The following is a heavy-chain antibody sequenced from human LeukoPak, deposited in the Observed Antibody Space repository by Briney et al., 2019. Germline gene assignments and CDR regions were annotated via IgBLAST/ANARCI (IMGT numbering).Heavy chain of an antibody. J-gene: IGHJ4*02. CDR2: IISDGSTT. V-gene: IGHV3-74*01. D-gene: IGHD3-10*01. CDR1: GFTFSSYW. CDR3: TRDRARAGGEILDY. Sequence: PGGSLRLSCVASGFTFSSYWMHWVRQAPGKGLVWVSRIISDGSTTDYADSVKGRFTISRDNAKNPLYLQMNSLRDEDTAMYYCTRDRARAGGEILDYWGQGTLVTVSS.